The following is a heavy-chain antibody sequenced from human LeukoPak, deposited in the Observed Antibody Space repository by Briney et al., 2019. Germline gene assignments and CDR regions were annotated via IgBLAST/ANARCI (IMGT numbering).Heavy chain of an antibody. V-gene: IGHV3-48*04. CDR1: GFTFSSYA. CDR3: ARECLVRGLTIRSGYYYYGMDV. D-gene: IGHD3-10*01. CDR2: ISSSSSTI. Sequence: GGSLRLSCAASGFTFSSYAMHWVRQAPGKGLEWVSYISSSSSTIYYADSVKGRFTISRDNAKNSLYLQMNSLRAEDTAVYYCARECLVRGLTIRSGYYYYGMDVWGQGTTVTVSS. J-gene: IGHJ6*02.